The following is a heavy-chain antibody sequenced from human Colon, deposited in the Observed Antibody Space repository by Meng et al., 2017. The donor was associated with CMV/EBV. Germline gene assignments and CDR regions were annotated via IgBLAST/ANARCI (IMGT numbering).Heavy chain of an antibody. D-gene: IGHD5-24*01. V-gene: IGHV3-23*01. CDR3: ATLKWLNYFFEY. CDR2: ISRDGDNT. CDR1: RFSFTAYA. J-gene: IGHJ4*02. Sequence: SCVASRFSFTAYAMSWVRRAPEGGLGWVSSISRDGDNTYCAESVEGRFIVSRDNSKNTLYLQVNGLRAEDTAVYYCATLKWLNYFFEYWGQGTLVTVSS.